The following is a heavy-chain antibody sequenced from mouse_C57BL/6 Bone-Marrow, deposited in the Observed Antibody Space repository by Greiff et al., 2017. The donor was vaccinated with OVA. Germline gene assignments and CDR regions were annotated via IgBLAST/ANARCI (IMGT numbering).Heavy chain of an antibody. CDR2: INPNNGGT. J-gene: IGHJ1*03. Sequence: VHVKQSGPELVKPGASVKIPCKASGYTFTDYNMDWVKQSHGKSLEWIGDINPNNGGTIYNQKFKGKATLTVDKSSSTAYMELRSLTSEDTAVYYCASTTVADWYFDVWGTGTTVTVSS. V-gene: IGHV1-18*01. D-gene: IGHD1-1*01. CDR3: ASTTVADWYFDV. CDR1: GYTFTDYN.